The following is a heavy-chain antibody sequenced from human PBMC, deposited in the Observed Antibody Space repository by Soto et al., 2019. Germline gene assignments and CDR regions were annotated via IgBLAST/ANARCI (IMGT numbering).Heavy chain of an antibody. V-gene: IGHV1-46*01. CDR3: ARENHGYDGAHFDY. CDR1: GYIFTKYY. D-gene: IGHD3-3*01. Sequence: ASVKVSCKASGYIFTKYYMHWVRHAPGQGPGWMGIINPLSGNTTYAQQFQGRGVMTRDTSTNTVYMELSSLRSEDTAVYYCARENHGYDGAHFDYWGQGTLVTVSS. J-gene: IGHJ4*01. CDR2: INPLSGNT.